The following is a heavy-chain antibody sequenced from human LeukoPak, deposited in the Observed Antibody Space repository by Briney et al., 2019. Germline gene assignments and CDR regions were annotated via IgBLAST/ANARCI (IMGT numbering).Heavy chain of an antibody. Sequence: ASVKVSCKASGHTFTCYYMHWVRQAPGQGLDWMGWINPNSGGTNYAQKFQGRVTMTRDTSISTAYMELSRLRSDDTAVYYCARGTYYYDSSGGNWFDPWGQGTLVTVSS. CDR3: ARGTYYYDSSGGNWFDP. D-gene: IGHD3-22*01. J-gene: IGHJ5*02. CDR1: GHTFTCYY. CDR2: INPNSGGT. V-gene: IGHV1-2*02.